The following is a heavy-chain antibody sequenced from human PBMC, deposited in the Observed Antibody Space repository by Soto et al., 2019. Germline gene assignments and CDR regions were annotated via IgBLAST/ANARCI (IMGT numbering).Heavy chain of an antibody. CDR2: IYYSGSP. CDR1: GGSISSGDYY. CDR3: ARIVESGYTIDFDL. D-gene: IGHD3-16*02. J-gene: IGHJ2*01. V-gene: IGHV4-30-4*01. Sequence: QVQLQESGPCLVKPSQTLSLTCTVPGGSISSGDYYWSWIRQPPGKGLEWIGYIYYSGSPNYNPSLSSRVTISVDTSNNQFSLNLSSVTAAETAVYYCARIVESGYTIDFDLWGRGTLVTVSS.